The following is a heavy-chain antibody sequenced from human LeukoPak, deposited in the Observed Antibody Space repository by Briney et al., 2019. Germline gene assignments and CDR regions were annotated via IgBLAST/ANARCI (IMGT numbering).Heavy chain of an antibody. Sequence: PSETLSLTCNVSGGSISSGGYYWSWIRQHPGKGLEWIGYIYYSGSTYYNPSLKSRVTISVDTSKNQFSLKLSSVTAADTAVYYCARFYYYDILTGYYGGDYFDYWGQGTLVTVSS. CDR3: ARFYYYDILTGYYGGDYFDY. V-gene: IGHV4-31*03. D-gene: IGHD3-9*01. J-gene: IGHJ4*02. CDR1: GGSISSGGYY. CDR2: IYYSGST.